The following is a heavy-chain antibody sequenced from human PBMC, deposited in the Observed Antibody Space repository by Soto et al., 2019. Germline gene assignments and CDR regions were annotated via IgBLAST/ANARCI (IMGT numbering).Heavy chain of an antibody. D-gene: IGHD6-13*01. V-gene: IGHV4-39*01. J-gene: IGHJ5*02. CDR3: ASQQQLVLIRVTPQRINWFDP. CDR1: GGSIGSGDYY. CDR2: IYYSGST. Sequence: PSETLSLTCTVSGGSIGSGDYYWSWIRQPPGKGMEWIGSIYYSGSTYYNPSLKSRVTISVDTSKNQFSLKLSSVTAADTAVYYCASQQQLVLIRVTPQRINWFDPWGQGTLVTVSS.